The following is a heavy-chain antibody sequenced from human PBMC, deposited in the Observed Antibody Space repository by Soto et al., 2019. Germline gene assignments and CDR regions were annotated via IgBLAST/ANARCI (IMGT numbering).Heavy chain of an antibody. V-gene: IGHV3-21*01. D-gene: IGHD2-2*03. J-gene: IGHJ4*02. CDR3: ARDGFNFDY. CDR1: GFTFSDFT. Sequence: DVQLVESGGGLVKPGGSLRLSCAASGFTFSDFTMNWVRQAPGKGLEWVSSISSSSDDIYYADSVKGRFTISRDNAKNSVFLQMNSLRAEDKAVYYCARDGFNFDYWGQGTLVTVSS. CDR2: ISSSSDDI.